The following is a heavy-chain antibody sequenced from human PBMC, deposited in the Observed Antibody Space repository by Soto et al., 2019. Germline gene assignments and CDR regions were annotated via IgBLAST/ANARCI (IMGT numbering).Heavy chain of an antibody. CDR1: GFTFSSYS. V-gene: IGHV3-21*01. CDR3: ASVRGYSGYGGPYPDY. Sequence: GGSLRLSCAASGFTFSSYSMNWVRQAPGKGLEWVSSISSSSSYIYYADSVKGRFTISRDNAKNSLYLQMNSLRAEDTAVYHCASVRGYSGYGGPYPDYWGQGTLVTVSS. CDR2: ISSSSSYI. D-gene: IGHD5-12*01. J-gene: IGHJ4*02.